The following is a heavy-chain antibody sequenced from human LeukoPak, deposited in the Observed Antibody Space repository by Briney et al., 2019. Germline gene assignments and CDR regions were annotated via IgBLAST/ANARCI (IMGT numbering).Heavy chain of an antibody. CDR1: GFTFSKYW. J-gene: IGHJ4*02. Sequence: PGGSLRLSCAASGFTFSKYWMLWVRQAPGKGLEWVSSISSSSSYIYYADSVKGRFTISRDNAKNSLYLQMNSLRAEDTAVYYCARDRLSGSYPGFDYWGQGTLVTVSS. CDR3: ARDRLSGSYPGFDY. D-gene: IGHD1-26*01. V-gene: IGHV3-21*01. CDR2: ISSSSSYI.